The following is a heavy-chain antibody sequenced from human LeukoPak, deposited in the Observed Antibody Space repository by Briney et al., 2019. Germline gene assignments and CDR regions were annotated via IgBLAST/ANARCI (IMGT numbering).Heavy chain of an antibody. J-gene: IGHJ6*02. Sequence: GGSLRLSCAASGFTVSSNYMSWVRQAPGKGLEWVSVIYSGGSTYYADSVKGRFTISRDNSKNTLYLQMNSLRAEDTAVYYCARDGDYNGSGSYYYYYGMDVWGQGTTVTVSS. CDR3: ARDGDYNGSGSYYYYYGMDV. CDR1: GFTVSSNY. CDR2: IYSGGST. D-gene: IGHD3-10*01. V-gene: IGHV3-53*01.